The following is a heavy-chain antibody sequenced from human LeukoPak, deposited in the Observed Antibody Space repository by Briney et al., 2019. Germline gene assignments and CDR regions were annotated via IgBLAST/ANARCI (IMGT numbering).Heavy chain of an antibody. CDR1: GYTFTSYG. D-gene: IGHD6-6*01. V-gene: IGHV1-18*01. Sequence: ASVKVSCKASGYTFTSYGISWVRQAPGQGLEWMGWISAYNGNTNYAQKLQGRVTMTTDTSTSTAYMELRSLRSDDTAVYYCARAREIAARPYFDYWGQGTLVTVSS. CDR3: ARAREIAARPYFDY. J-gene: IGHJ4*02. CDR2: ISAYNGNT.